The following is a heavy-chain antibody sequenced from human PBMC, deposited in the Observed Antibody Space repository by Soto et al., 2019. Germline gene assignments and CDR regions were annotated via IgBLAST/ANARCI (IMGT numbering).Heavy chain of an antibody. D-gene: IGHD6-13*01. CDR2: IYPGDPNT. Sequence: GESLTISCKGSGYRFTTYWIDWLRQMPGKGLEWIGMIYPGDPNTRYSPSFQGQVTISADKSVSTAYLQWSSLKASDTAMYYCARPQGSPGYYYGMDVWGQGTTVTGSS. CDR1: GYRFTTYW. CDR3: ARPQGSPGYYYGMDV. V-gene: IGHV5-51*01. J-gene: IGHJ6*01.